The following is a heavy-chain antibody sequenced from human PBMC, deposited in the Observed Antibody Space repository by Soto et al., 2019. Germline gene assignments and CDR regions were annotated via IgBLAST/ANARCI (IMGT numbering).Heavy chain of an antibody. CDR3: ARGKNSVAGSYYGRDV. CDR2: INPNSGGT. Sequence: ASVKVSCKASGYTFTGYYMHWVRQALGQGLEWMGWINPNSGGTNYAQKFQGWVTMTRDTSISTAYMELSRLRSDDTAVYYCARGKNSVAGSYYGRDVWGQGTKVSVS. D-gene: IGHD6-19*01. J-gene: IGHJ6*01. V-gene: IGHV1-2*04. CDR1: GYTFTGYY.